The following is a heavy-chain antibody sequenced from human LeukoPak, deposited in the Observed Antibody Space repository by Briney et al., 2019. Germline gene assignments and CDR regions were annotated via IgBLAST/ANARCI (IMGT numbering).Heavy chain of an antibody. CDR2: IDWDEDK. CDR1: GFSLSTSGMR. J-gene: IGHJ4*02. Sequence: SGPALVKPTQTLTLTCTFSGFSLSTSGMRVSWIRQPPGKALEWLARIDWDEDKFYSTSLKTRLTISKDTSKNQVVLTMTNMDPVDTATYYCARSSLGYCSGGSCYKHYDYWGQGTLVTVSS. V-gene: IGHV2-70*04. CDR3: ARSSLGYCSGGSCYKHYDY. D-gene: IGHD2-15*01.